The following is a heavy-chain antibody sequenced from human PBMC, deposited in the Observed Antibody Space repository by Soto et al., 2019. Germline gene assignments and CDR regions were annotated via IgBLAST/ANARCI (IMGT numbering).Heavy chain of an antibody. CDR1: GYTFTGYY. CDR3: ARDTSHYFDH. CDR2: INPNSGGT. J-gene: IGHJ4*02. Sequence: ASVKVSCKASGYTFTGYYMHWVRQAPGQGLEWMGWINPNSGGTNYAQKFQGWVTVTTDTAATTAYMELRSLTSDDSAMYFCARDTSHYFDHWGQGILVTVSS. V-gene: IGHV1-2*04. D-gene: IGHD2-2*01.